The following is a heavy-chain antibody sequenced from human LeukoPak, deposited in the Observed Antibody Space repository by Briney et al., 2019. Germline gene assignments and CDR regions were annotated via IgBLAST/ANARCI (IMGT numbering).Heavy chain of an antibody. CDR2: ISGNGGRS. D-gene: IGHD2-8*01. J-gene: IGHJ4*02. Sequence: QSGGSPRLSCAASGFIFRDFAMNWVRQAPGKGLEWVSRISGNGGRSYYADSVKGRFTISRDNSRNTLYLQMRSLRVEDTGVYYCANGDGLRDISCFDHWGPGTLVTVSS. CDR1: GFIFRDFA. CDR3: ANGDGLRDISCFDH. V-gene: IGHV3-23*01.